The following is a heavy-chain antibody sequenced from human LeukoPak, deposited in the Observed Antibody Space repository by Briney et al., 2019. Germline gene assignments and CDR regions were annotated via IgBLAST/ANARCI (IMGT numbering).Heavy chain of an antibody. CDR3: ARGVSVVVPAAMVAHNWFDP. V-gene: IGHV4-4*07. CDR1: GGSISSYY. CDR2: IYTSGST. D-gene: IGHD2-2*01. Sequence: KPSETLSLTCTVSGGSISSYYWSWIRQPAGKGLEWIGRIYTSGSTNYNPSLKSRVTMSVDTSKNQFSLKLSSVTAADTAVYYCARGVSVVVPAAMVAHNWFDPWGQGTLVTVSS. J-gene: IGHJ5*02.